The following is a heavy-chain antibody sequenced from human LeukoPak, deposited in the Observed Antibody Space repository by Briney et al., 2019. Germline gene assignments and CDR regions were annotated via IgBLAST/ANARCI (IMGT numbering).Heavy chain of an antibody. CDR3: AKDLAYCSSTSCDNAFDI. Sequence: GVSLTLYCAASGWTFSICPVSCFRGAPGKPLVPLSDISVSCGSTYYADSVKGRFTISRDNSKNTLYLQMNSLRAEDTAVYYCAKDLAYCSSTSCDNAFDIWGQGTMVTVSS. J-gene: IGHJ3*02. V-gene: IGHV3-23*01. CDR2: ISVSCGST. D-gene: IGHD2-2*02. CDR1: GWTFSICP.